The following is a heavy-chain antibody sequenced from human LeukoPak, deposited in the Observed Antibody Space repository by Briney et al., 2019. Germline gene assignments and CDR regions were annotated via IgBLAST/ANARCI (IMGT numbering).Heavy chain of an antibody. CDR2: IYSGGSS. CDR3: ARQGVDGYNYEDY. D-gene: IGHD5-24*01. V-gene: IGHV4-39*07. J-gene: IGHJ4*02. Sequence: SETLSLTCTVSGGSISSSSYYWGWIRQPPGKELEWIGSIYSGGSSYYNPSLKSRVTISVDTSKNQFSLKLTSVTAADTAVYYCARQGVDGYNYEDYWGQGTLVTVSS. CDR1: GGSISSSSYY.